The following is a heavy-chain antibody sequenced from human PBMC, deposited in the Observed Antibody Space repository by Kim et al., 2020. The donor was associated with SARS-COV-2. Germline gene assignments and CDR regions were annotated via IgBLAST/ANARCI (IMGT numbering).Heavy chain of an antibody. D-gene: IGHD5-12*01. Sequence: SETLSLTCTVSGGSISSSSYYWGWIRQPPGKGLEWIGSIYYSGSTYYNPSLKSRVTISVDTSKNQFSLKLSSVTAADTAVYYCARMFVEMATIKQYYYYGMDVWGQGTTVTVSS. J-gene: IGHJ6*02. CDR3: ARMFVEMATIKQYYYYGMDV. CDR1: GGSISSSSYY. CDR2: IYYSGST. V-gene: IGHV4-39*01.